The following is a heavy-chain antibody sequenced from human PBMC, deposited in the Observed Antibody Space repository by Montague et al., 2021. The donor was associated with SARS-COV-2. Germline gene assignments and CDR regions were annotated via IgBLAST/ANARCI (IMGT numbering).Heavy chain of an antibody. CDR2: VHHDGSSGXA. V-gene: IGHV4-59*01. CDR1: GGSFKGYY. J-gene: IGHJ4*02. CDR3: ARVFENSGYALDY. D-gene: IGHD5-12*01. Sequence: SETLSLTCTVSGGSFKGYYWSWIRQPPGKGLEWIGHVHHDGSSGXAHYNPSVWSRVTISVDTSKKQFSLHLSSVTPADTAVYFCARVFENSGYALDYWGQGTQVTVSS.